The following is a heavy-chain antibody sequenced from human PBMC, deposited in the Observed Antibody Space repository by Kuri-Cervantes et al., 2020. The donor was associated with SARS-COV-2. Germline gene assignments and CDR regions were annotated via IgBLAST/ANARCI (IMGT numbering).Heavy chain of an antibody. V-gene: IGHV4-59*10. D-gene: IGHD2-15*01. CDR3: ARAPRKNIVVVVAAPGTNWFDP. J-gene: IGHJ5*02. CDR1: GGSFSSYY. Sequence: SQTLSLTCAVYGGSFSSYYWSWVRQPAGKGLEWIGRIYTSGSTNYNPSLKSRVTISVDKSKNQFSLKLSSVTAADTAVYYCARAPRKNIVVVVAAPGTNWFDPWGQGTLVTVSS. CDR2: IYTSGST.